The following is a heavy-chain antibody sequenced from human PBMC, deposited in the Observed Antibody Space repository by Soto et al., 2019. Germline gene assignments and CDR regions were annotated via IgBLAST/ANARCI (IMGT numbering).Heavy chain of an antibody. Sequence: SETLSLTCTVSGGTISSYYWSWIRQPPGKGLEWIGYIYYSGSTNYNPSLKSRVTISVDTSKNQFSLKLSSVTAADTAVYYCARLPDVMVREFYFDSWGQGTLVTVS. CDR1: GGTISSYY. CDR2: IYYSGST. V-gene: IGHV4-59*01. D-gene: IGHD3-10*01. CDR3: ARLPDVMVREFYFDS. J-gene: IGHJ4*02.